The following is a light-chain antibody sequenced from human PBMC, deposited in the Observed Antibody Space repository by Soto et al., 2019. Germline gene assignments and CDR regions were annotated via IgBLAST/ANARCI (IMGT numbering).Light chain of an antibody. J-gene: IGKJ1*01. V-gene: IGKV4-1*01. Sequence: DIVMTQSPDSLAVSLGEGATINCKSSQSVLYSSNNKNYLAWYQQKPGQPPKLLIYWASTRESVVPDRFSGSGSGTDFTLTISSLQAEDVAVYYCQQYYRPWTFGQGTKVEIK. CDR3: QQYYRPWT. CDR1: QSVLYSSNNKNY. CDR2: WAS.